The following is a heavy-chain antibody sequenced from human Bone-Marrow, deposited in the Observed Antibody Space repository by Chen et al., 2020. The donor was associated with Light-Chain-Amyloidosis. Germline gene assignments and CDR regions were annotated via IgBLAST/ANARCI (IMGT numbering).Heavy chain of an antibody. CDR1: GASMTNGSHY. J-gene: IGHJ6*03. CDR2: IYTSGNT. Sequence: GSGPGLVKPSQTLSLTCSVSGASMTNGSHYWSWIRLPAGKGLEWIGRIYTSGNTNYSPSLKSRVTISVDTSKNQFSLKLNSVTAADTAVYYCAREGTAMGRGQFLNFFYYMAVWGKGTTVTVSS. V-gene: IGHV4-61*02. D-gene: IGHD5-18*01. CDR3: AREGTAMGRGQFLNFFYYMAV.